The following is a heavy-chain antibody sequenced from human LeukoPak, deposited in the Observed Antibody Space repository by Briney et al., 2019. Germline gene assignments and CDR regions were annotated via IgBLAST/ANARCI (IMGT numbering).Heavy chain of an antibody. J-gene: IGHJ6*02. CDR3: AKTSSRDGYNFFPYYYYGMDV. CDR2: ISYDGSNK. Sequence: GGSLRLSCAASGFTFSSYAMHWVRQAPGKGLEWVAVISYDGSNKYYADSVKGRFTISRDNSKNTLYLQMNSLRAEDTAVYYCAKTSSRDGYNFFPYYYYGMDVWGQGTTVTVSS. CDR1: GFTFSSYA. D-gene: IGHD5-24*01. V-gene: IGHV3-30-3*02.